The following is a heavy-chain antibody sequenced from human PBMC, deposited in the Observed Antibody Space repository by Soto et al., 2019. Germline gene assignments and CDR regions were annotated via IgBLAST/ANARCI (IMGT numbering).Heavy chain of an antibody. CDR1: GYTFTSYA. D-gene: IGHD6-19*01. CDR2: INAGNGNT. CDR3: ARAVTVPADFDY. V-gene: IGHV1-3*01. Sequence: ASVKVSCKASGYTFTSYAMHWVRQAPGQRLEWMGWINAGNGNTKYSQKFQGRVTITRDTSASTAYMELSSLRSEDTAVYYCARAVTVPADFDYWGQGTLVTVSS. J-gene: IGHJ4*02.